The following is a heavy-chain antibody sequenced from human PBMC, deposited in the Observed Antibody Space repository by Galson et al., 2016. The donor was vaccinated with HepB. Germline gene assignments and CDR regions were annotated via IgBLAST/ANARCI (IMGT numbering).Heavy chain of an antibody. J-gene: IGHJ6*02. V-gene: IGHV4-61*08. CDR2: IYYSGST. CDR1: GGSVSSGGYY. Sequence: ETLSLTCTVSGGSVSSGGYYWTWIRQPPGKGLEWIGYIYYSGSTKYNPSLKSRVTISVDTSKNQFSLKLSSVTAADTAVYYCARERNHYGMDVWGQGTTVTVSS. CDR3: ARERNHYGMDV. D-gene: IGHD1-14*01.